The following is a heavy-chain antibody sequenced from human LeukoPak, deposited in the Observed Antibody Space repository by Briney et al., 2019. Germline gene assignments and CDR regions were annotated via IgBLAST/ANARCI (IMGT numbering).Heavy chain of an antibody. CDR2: INQDGSEK. D-gene: IGHD3-22*01. CDR3: ARDRALYDSRRGYYYTEDDY. V-gene: IGHV3-7*01. Sequence: GGSLRLSCAASGFTFSSYWMSWVRQAPGKGLEWVANINQDGSEKYSVDSVKGRFTISRDNAESSLYLQVNSLRVDDTAVYYCARDRALYDSRRGYYYTEDDYWGQGTLVTVSS. CDR1: GFTFSSYW. J-gene: IGHJ4*02.